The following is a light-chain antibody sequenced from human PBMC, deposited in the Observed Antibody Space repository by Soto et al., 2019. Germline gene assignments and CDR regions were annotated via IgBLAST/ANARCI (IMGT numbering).Light chain of an antibody. CDR3: QRYYSTAWT. CDR1: QSVLYSSNNKNS. Sequence: DIVMTQSPDSLALSLGERATINGKSSQSVLYSSNNKNSLAWYQQKPGQPPKLLIYWASTRESGVPDRFSRSGSGTDFTLTIRSLQAEDVAVYYFQRYYSTAWTFGQATKVDI. J-gene: IGKJ1*01. CDR2: WAS. V-gene: IGKV4-1*01.